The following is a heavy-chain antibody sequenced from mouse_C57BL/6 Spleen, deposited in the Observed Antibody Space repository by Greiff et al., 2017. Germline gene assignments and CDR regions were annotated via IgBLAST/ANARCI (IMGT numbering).Heavy chain of an antibody. Sequence: EVKLMESGPELVKPGASVKIPCKASGYTFTDYNMDWVKQSHGKSLEWIGDINSNNGGTIYNQKFKGKATLTVDKSSSTAYMELRSLTSEDTAVYYCARRNSGYHFDYWGQGTTLTVSS. V-gene: IGHV1-18*01. CDR2: INSNNGGT. J-gene: IGHJ2*01. D-gene: IGHD3-2*02. CDR1: GYTFTDYN. CDR3: ARRNSGYHFDY.